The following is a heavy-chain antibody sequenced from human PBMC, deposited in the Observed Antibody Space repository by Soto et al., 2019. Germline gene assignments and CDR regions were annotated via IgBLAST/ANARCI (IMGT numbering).Heavy chain of an antibody. D-gene: IGHD6-13*01. J-gene: IGHJ6*03. Sequence: ASVKVSCKASGYTFTSYDINWVRQATGQGLERMGWMNPNSGNTGYAQKFQGRVTMTRNTSISTAYMELSSLRSEDTAVYYCARGGFDSNSWLYYYYYMDVWGKGTTVTVSS. V-gene: IGHV1-8*01. CDR3: ARGGFDSNSWLYYYYYMDV. CDR2: MNPNSGNT. CDR1: GYTFTSYD.